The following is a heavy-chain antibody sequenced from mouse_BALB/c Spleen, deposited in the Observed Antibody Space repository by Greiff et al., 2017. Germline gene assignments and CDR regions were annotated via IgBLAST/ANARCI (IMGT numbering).Heavy chain of an antibody. J-gene: IGHJ3*01. CDR2: IDPANGNT. CDR3: AAYSYGSSTWFAY. D-gene: IGHD1-1*01. Sequence: VQLQQSGAELVKPGASVKLSCTASGFNIKDTYMHWVKQRPEQGLEWIGRIDPANGNTKYDPKFQGKATITADTSSNTAYLQLSSLTSEDTAVYYCAAYSYGSSTWFAYWGQGTLVTVSA. CDR1: GFNIKDTY. V-gene: IGHV14-3*02.